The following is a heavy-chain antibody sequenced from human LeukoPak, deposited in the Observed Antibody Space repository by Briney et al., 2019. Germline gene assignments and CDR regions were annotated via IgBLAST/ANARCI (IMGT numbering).Heavy chain of an antibody. Sequence: SETLFLTCAVYEGSLSGYFWAWVRQSPGKGLEWIGEIDIDGHLNYNPSLKSRVTISLDTTRNQFSLKLASVIAADTASYYCVRQIGAGAFDSWGQETVVTVPS. CDR3: VRQIGAGAFDS. J-gene: IGHJ5*01. V-gene: IGHV4-34*01. CDR2: IDIDGHL. D-gene: IGHD6-19*01. CDR1: EGSLSGYF.